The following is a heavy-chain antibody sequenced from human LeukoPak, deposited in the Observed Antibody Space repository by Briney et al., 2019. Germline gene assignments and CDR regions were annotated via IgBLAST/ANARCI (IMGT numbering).Heavy chain of an antibody. V-gene: IGHV4-59*04. CDR1: GGSISSYY. Sequence: PSETLSLTCTVSGGSISSYYWNWIRQPPGKGLEWIGTIYYSGSTYHNPSLKSRVTVSVDTSKNRFSLKLSSVTAADTAVYYCARVPGGALNWFDPWGRGTLVTVSS. J-gene: IGHJ5*02. CDR2: IYYSGST. CDR3: ARVPGGALNWFDP. D-gene: IGHD1-1*01.